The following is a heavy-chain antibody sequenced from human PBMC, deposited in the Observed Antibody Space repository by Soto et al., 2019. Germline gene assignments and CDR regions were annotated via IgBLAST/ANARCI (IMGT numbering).Heavy chain of an antibody. Sequence: QVQLVESGGGVVQPGRSLRLSCAASGFTFSSYAMHWVRQAPGKGLEWVAVISYDGSNKYYADSVKGRFTISRDNSKNTLYLQMNSLRAEDTAVYYCARDPGGRDGYNYTGYYFDYWGQGTLVTVSS. J-gene: IGHJ4*02. D-gene: IGHD5-12*01. CDR1: GFTFSSYA. CDR3: ARDPGGRDGYNYTGYYFDY. CDR2: ISYDGSNK. V-gene: IGHV3-30-3*01.